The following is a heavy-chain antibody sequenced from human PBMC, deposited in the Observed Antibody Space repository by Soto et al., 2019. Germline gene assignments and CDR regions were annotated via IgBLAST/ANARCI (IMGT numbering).Heavy chain of an antibody. V-gene: IGHV1-69*01. Sequence: QVQLVQSGAEVKKPGSSVKVSCKASGGTFSSYAISWVRQAPGQGLEWMGGIIPIFGTANYAQKFQGRVTITADETTSTAYMELSSLRSEDTAVYYCARSDIVVVPPLINPRGWYAYWGQVTLVNVSS. CDR1: GGTFSSYA. J-gene: IGHJ4*02. CDR3: ARSDIVVVPPLINPRGWYAY. CDR2: IIPIFGTA. D-gene: IGHD2-2*01.